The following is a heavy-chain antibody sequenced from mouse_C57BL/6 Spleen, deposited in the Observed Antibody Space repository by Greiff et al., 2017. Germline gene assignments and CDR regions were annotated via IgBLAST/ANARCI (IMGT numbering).Heavy chain of an antibody. CDR3: ARIPYYYGSSYSFDY. CDR1: GFTFSDYY. J-gene: IGHJ2*01. Sequence: DVKLVESEGGLVQPGSSMKLSCTASGFTFSDYYMAWVRQVPEKGLEWVANINYDGSSTYYLDSLKSRFIISRDNAKNILYLQMSSLKSEDTATYYCARIPYYYGSSYSFDYWGQGTTLTVSS. V-gene: IGHV5-16*01. CDR2: INYDGSST. D-gene: IGHD1-1*01.